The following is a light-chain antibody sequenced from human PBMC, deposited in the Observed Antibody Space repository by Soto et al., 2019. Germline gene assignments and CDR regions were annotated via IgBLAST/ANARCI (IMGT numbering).Light chain of an antibody. CDR1: QSVIHY. Sequence: EIVLTQSPATLSLSPGERATLSCRASQSVIHYLAWYQQKPGQAPRLLIYDSSNRATGIPARFSGSGSGTDFTLTISSLEPEDFAVYYCQQRYGWPPITCGQGTRR. V-gene: IGKV3-11*01. J-gene: IGKJ5*01. CDR3: QQRYGWPPIT. CDR2: DSS.